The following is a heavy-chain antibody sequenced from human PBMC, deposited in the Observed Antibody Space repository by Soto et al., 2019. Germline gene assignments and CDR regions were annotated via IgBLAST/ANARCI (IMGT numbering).Heavy chain of an antibody. V-gene: IGHV4-34*01. CDR3: ARASVVVRGVITNWFDP. Sequence: SETLSLTCAVYGGSFSGYYWSWIRQPPGKGLEWIGEINHSGSTNYNPSLKSRVTISVDTSKNQFSLKLSSVTAADTAVYYCARASVVVRGVITNWFDPWGQGTLVTVSS. J-gene: IGHJ5*02. CDR1: GGSFSGYY. CDR2: INHSGST. D-gene: IGHD3-10*01.